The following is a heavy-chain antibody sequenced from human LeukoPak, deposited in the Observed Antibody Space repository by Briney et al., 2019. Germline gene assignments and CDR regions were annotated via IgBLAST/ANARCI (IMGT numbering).Heavy chain of an antibody. CDR1: GGSFSGYY. J-gene: IGHJ6*03. V-gene: IGHV4-34*01. Sequence: TPSETLSLTCAVYGGSFSGYYWSWIRQPPGKGLEWIGEINHSGSTNYNPSLKSRVTISVDTSKNQFSLKLSSVTAADTAVYYCARWVNQYYYDSSGYRNYYYYYYMDVWGKGTTVTVSS. CDR2: INHSGST. D-gene: IGHD3-22*01. CDR3: ARWVNQYYYDSSGYRNYYYYYYMDV.